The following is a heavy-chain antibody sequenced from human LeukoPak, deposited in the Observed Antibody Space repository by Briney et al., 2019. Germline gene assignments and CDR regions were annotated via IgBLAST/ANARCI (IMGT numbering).Heavy chain of an antibody. CDR1: GLTLSNYW. Sequence: GGSLRLSCVAPGLTLSNYWMSWVRQAPGKGLEWVVNIKQDGSKKYYVDSVKGRFTISRDNAKNSLYLQMDTLRAEDTAIYYCAKDTVNSGSSYWGQGTLVTVSS. D-gene: IGHD6-19*01. V-gene: IGHV3-7*01. CDR3: AKDTVNSGSSY. J-gene: IGHJ4*02. CDR2: IKQDGSKK.